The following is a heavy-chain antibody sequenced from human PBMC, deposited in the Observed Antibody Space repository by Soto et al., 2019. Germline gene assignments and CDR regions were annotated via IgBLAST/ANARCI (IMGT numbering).Heavy chain of an antibody. V-gene: IGHV4-61*08. D-gene: IGHD4-17*01. J-gene: IGHJ6*02. Sequence: SETLSLTCTVSGGSISSGDYYWSWIRQPPGKGLEWIGYIYYSGSTNYNPSLKSRVTISVDTSKNQFSLKLSSVTAADTAVYYCARDKYGVQGGMDVWGQGTTVTVSS. CDR3: ARDKYGVQGGMDV. CDR1: GGSISSGDYY. CDR2: IYYSGST.